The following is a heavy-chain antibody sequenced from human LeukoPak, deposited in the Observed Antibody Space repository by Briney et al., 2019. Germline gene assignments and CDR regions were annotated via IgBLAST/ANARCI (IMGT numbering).Heavy chain of an antibody. CDR2: ISYGGSNK. J-gene: IGHJ4*02. CDR1: GFTFSSYE. Sequence: GGSLRLSCAASGFTFSSYEMNWVRQAPGKGLEWVAVISYGGSNKYYADSVKGRFTISRDNSKNTLYLQMNSLRAEDTAVYYCARDHFHYDSSGYYFFGGDFDYWGQGTLVTVSS. D-gene: IGHD3-22*01. CDR3: ARDHFHYDSSGYYFFGGDFDY. V-gene: IGHV3-30*04.